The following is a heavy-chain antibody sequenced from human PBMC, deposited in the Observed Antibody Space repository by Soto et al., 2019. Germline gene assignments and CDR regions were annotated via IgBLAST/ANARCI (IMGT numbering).Heavy chain of an antibody. D-gene: IGHD4-4*01. CDR2: ISYDGSNK. Sequence: PGGSLRLSCAASGFTFSSYAMHWVRQAPGKGLEWVAVISYDGSNKYYADSVKGRFTISRDNFKNTLYLQMNILRTEDTDVYYCARPLWRDDYNWGYFDLWGRGTLVTVSS. J-gene: IGHJ2*01. CDR3: ARPLWRDDYNWGYFDL. V-gene: IGHV3-30-3*01. CDR1: GFTFSSYA.